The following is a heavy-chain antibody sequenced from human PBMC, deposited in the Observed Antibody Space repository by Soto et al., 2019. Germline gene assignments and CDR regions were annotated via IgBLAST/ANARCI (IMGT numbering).Heavy chain of an antibody. D-gene: IGHD2-15*01. V-gene: IGHV3-23*01. J-gene: IGHJ1*01. CDR1: GFTFSSYA. CDR3: AKDRYCSGGSCYRPTVTTWNRHFQH. CDR2: ISGSGGST. Sequence: GGSLRLSCAASGFTFSSYAMSWVRQAPGKGLEWVSAISGSGGSTYYADSVKGRFTISRDNSKNTLYLQRNSLRAEDTAVYYCAKDRYCSGGSCYRPTVTTWNRHFQHWGQGTLVTVSS.